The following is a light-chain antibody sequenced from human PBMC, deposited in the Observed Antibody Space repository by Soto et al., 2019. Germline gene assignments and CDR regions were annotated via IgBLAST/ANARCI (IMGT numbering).Light chain of an antibody. V-gene: IGLV1-44*01. CDR1: NSNIGAGFA. CDR3: AAWDDTLKRYV. J-gene: IGLJ1*01. Sequence: QSVLTQPPSVSGAPGQRVTISCTGSNSNIGAGFAVHWYQHLPGTAPKLLIYYNNQRPSGVPDRFSGSKSGTSASLAISGLQSEDESDYYCAAWDDTLKRYVFGTGTKVTV. CDR2: YNN.